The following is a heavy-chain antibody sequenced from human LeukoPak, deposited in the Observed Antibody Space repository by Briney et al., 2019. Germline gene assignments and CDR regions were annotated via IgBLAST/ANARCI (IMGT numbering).Heavy chain of an antibody. V-gene: IGHV3-48*01. J-gene: IGHJ3*02. Sequence: GGSLRLSCAASGFSFSTYSMNWLRQASGKGLEWVSYISSSSSTIYYADSVKGRFTISRDNAKNSLYLQMNSLGAEDTAVYYCAREGGHCGGDCYPDAFDIWGQGTLVTVSS. CDR2: ISSSSSTI. CDR1: GFSFSTYS. D-gene: IGHD2-21*02. CDR3: AREGGHCGGDCYPDAFDI.